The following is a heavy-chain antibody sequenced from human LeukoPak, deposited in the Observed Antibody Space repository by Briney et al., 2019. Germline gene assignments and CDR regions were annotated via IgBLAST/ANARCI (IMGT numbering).Heavy chain of an antibody. CDR1: GYTFTSYD. CDR3: ARAQSHPRARYRGSYYFDY. J-gene: IGHJ4*02. D-gene: IGHD1-26*01. Sequence: GASVKVSCKASGYTFTSYDINRVRQAPGQGLEWMGWMNPNSGNTRYAQKIQGRVTLTRNTPISTAYMELSSLRSEDTAVYYCARAQSHPRARYRGSYYFDYWGQGTLVTVSS. CDR2: MNPNSGNT. V-gene: IGHV1-8*03.